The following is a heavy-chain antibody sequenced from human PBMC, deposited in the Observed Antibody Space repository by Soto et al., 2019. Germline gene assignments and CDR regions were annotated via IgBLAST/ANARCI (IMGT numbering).Heavy chain of an antibody. J-gene: IGHJ4*02. CDR1: GGSVTSDNYF. CDR3: ARLLKRTTGWLYFDY. CDR2: IDYSGST. V-gene: IGHV4-61*01. D-gene: IGHD6-19*01. Sequence: SETLSLTCTVSGGSVTSDNYFWSWIRQPPGKGLEWIGYIDYSGSTKYNPSLDSRVTISKSQFSLRLSSVTAADTAVYYCARLLKRTTGWLYFDYWGQGTLVTVSS.